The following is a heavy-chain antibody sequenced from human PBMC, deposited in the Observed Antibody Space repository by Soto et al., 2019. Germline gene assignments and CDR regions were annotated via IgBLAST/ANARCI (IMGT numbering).Heavy chain of an antibody. CDR1: GGTFSSYA. D-gene: IGHD3-9*01. CDR2: IIPIFGTA. Sequence: GASVKVSCKASGGTFSSYAISWVRQAPGQGLEWMGGIIPIFGTANYAQKFQGRVTITADESTSTAYMELSSLRSEDTAVYYCAYLCYILTVPFDYWGQGTLLTVS. J-gene: IGHJ4*02. CDR3: AYLCYILTVPFDY. V-gene: IGHV1-69*13.